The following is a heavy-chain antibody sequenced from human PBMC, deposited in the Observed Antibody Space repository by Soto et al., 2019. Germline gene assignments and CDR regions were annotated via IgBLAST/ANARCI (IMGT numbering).Heavy chain of an antibody. CDR2: ISYSGST. J-gene: IGHJ1*01. Sequence: SETLSLTCTVSGGSISSGGYYWSWIRQYPGKGLEWIGYISYSGSTYYNPSLKSRITISVDTSKNQFFLTLRSVTAADTAVYYCARDNYYTGSCSYPASAEYLQYWGQGTLVTVYS. CDR3: ARDNYYTGSCSYPASAEYLQY. D-gene: IGHD3-22*01. CDR1: GGSISSGGYY. V-gene: IGHV4-31*03.